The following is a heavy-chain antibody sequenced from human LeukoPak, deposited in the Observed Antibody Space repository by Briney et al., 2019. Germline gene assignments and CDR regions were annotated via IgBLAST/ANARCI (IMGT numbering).Heavy chain of an antibody. D-gene: IGHD3-10*01. V-gene: IGHV3-30*18. CDR2: ISYDGSNK. Sequence: PGGSLRLSCAASGFTFSRYGMHWVRQASGKGLEWVALISYDGSNKYYADSVKGRFTISRDNSKNTLYLQMNSLRPEDTAMYYCAKGDPYGSGTYPVDYWGRGTLDSVPS. J-gene: IGHJ4*01. CDR3: AKGDPYGSGTYPVDY. CDR1: GFTFSRYG.